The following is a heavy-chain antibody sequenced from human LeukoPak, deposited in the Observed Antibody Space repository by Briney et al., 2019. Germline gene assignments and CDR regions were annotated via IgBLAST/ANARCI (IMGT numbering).Heavy chain of an antibody. CDR3: ATYRQVLLPFES. CDR1: GFTFSSYA. V-gene: IGHV3-23*01. D-gene: IGHD2-8*02. Sequence: PGGTLRLSCAASGFTFSSYAMSWVRQAPGKGLEWVSSISGSGDSTYYADSVKGRFTISRDISKNTLYLQMNSLRAEDTAVYYCATYRQVLLPFESWGQGTLVTVSA. J-gene: IGHJ4*02. CDR2: ISGSGDST.